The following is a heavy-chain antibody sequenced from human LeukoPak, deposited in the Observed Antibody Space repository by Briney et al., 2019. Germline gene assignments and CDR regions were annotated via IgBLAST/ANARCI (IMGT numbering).Heavy chain of an antibody. CDR3: AADYKYYDFWSGYYAFEI. CDR2: IVVGSGNT. D-gene: IGHD3-3*01. V-gene: IGHV1-58*01. CDR1: GFTFISSA. J-gene: IGHJ3*02. Sequence: SVKVSCKASGFTFISSAVQWVRQARGQRLEWIGWIVVGSGNTNYAQKFQERVTITRDMSTSTAYMELSSLRSEDTAVYYCAADYKYYDFWSGYYAFEIWVQGTMVTVSS.